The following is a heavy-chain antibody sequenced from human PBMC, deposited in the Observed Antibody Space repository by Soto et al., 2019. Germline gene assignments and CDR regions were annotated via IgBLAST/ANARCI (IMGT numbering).Heavy chain of an antibody. D-gene: IGHD2-2*02. Sequence: ASVKVSCKASGGTFSSYAISWVRQAPGQGLEWMGGIIPIFGTANYAQKFQGRVTITADESTSTAYMELSSLRSEDTAVYYCARDSSHSEDIVLVPAATPYYYYGMDVWGQGTTVTVSS. J-gene: IGHJ6*02. CDR1: GGTFSSYA. CDR2: IIPIFGTA. V-gene: IGHV1-69*13. CDR3: ARDSSHSEDIVLVPAATPYYYYGMDV.